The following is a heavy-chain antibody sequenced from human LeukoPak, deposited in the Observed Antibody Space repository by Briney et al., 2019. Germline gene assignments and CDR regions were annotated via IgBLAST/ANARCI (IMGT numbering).Heavy chain of an antibody. Sequence: GGSLRLSCTASGFPFVRSGMNWVRQAPGKGLEWVAIIAYDGTNPYYAESVQGRFTISRDNSKNTVYLQMNSLRTEDTAVYYCGKELSRVFDSKVTYFYDFVMDVGGQGTTVTVS. CDR1: GFPFVRSG. CDR3: GKELSRVFDSKVTYFYDFVMDV. CDR2: IAYDGTNP. J-gene: IGHJ6*02. D-gene: IGHD3-9*01. V-gene: IGHV3-30*18.